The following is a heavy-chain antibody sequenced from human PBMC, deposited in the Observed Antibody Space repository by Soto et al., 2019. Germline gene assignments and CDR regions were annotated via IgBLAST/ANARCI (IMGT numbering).Heavy chain of an antibody. J-gene: IGHJ6*02. Sequence: QVQLVQSGAEVKKPGSSVKVSCKASGGTFSSYAISWVRQAPGQGLEWMGGIIPIFGTANYAQKFQGRVTITADESTSTAYMELSSLRSDDTAVYYCASEYCSGGSCYGYYYYGMDVWVQGSTVTFSS. D-gene: IGHD2-15*01. V-gene: IGHV1-69*01. CDR3: ASEYCSGGSCYGYYYYGMDV. CDR1: GGTFSSYA. CDR2: IIPIFGTA.